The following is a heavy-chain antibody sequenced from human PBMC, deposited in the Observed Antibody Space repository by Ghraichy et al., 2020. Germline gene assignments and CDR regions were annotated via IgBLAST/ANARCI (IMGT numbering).Heavy chain of an antibody. J-gene: IGHJ5*02. Sequence: LSLTCAASGFTFSSYWMSWVRQAPGKGLEWVANIKQDGSEKYYVDSVKGRFTISRDNAKNSLYLQMNSLRAEDTAVYYCAREGCSSTSCYTPANWFDPWGQGTLVTVSS. CDR1: GFTFSSYW. CDR3: AREGCSSTSCYTPANWFDP. D-gene: IGHD2-2*02. V-gene: IGHV3-7*01. CDR2: IKQDGSEK.